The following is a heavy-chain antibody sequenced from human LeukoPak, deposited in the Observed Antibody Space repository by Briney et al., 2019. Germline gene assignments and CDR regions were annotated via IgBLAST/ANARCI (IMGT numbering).Heavy chain of an antibody. CDR3: AKDPSYDSSGYYPD. CDR2: ISYDGSNK. Sequence: GRSLRLSCAASGFTFSSYGMHWVRQAPGKGLEWVAVISYDGSNKYYADSVKGRFTISRDNSKNTLYLQMNSLRAEDTAVYYCAKDPSYDSSGYYPDWGQGTLVTVSS. CDR1: GFTFSSYG. D-gene: IGHD3-22*01. V-gene: IGHV3-30*18. J-gene: IGHJ4*02.